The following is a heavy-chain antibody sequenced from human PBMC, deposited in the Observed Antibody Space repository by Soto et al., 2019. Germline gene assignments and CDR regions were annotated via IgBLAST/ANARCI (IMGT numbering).Heavy chain of an antibody. D-gene: IGHD2-2*02. CDR2: IYSGGST. V-gene: IGHV3-53*01. Sequence: GGSLRLSCAASGFTVSSNYMSWVRQAPGKGLEWVSVIYSGGSTYYADSVKGRFTISRDNSKNTLYLQMNSLRAEDTAVYYCARDNIVVVPAAIGSDWYYYYGMDVWGQGTTVTV. CDR3: ARDNIVVVPAAIGSDWYYYYGMDV. CDR1: GFTVSSNY. J-gene: IGHJ6*02.